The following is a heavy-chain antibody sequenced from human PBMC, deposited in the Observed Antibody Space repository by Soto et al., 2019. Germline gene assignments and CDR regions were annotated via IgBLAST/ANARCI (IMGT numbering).Heavy chain of an antibody. Sequence: QVQLVQSGAEVKKPGSSVKVSCKASGGTFSSYAISWVRQAPGQGLEWMGGIIPIFGTANYAQKFQGRVTITEDKSTSTAYMELSSLRSEDTAVYYCATYDSSGYYYHAEYFQHWGQGTLVTVSS. CDR2: IIPIFGTA. J-gene: IGHJ1*01. CDR3: ATYDSSGYYYHAEYFQH. D-gene: IGHD3-22*01. CDR1: GGTFSSYA. V-gene: IGHV1-69*06.